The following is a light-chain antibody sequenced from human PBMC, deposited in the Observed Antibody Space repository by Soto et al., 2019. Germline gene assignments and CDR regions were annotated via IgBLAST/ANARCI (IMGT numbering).Light chain of an antibody. CDR3: QQYTGPPTT. J-gene: IGKJ5*01. Sequence: EIVLTQSPGTLSLSPGERATLSCRASQSVSSSFLSWYQQKRGQAPRLLMFGASSRATGIPDRFSGSGSGTDFTLTITRLEPEDSAVYFCQQYTGPPTTFGQGTRLEIK. V-gene: IGKV3-20*01. CDR2: GAS. CDR1: QSVSSSF.